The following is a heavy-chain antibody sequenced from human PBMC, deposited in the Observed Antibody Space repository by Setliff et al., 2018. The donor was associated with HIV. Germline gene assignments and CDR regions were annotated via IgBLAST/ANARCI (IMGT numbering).Heavy chain of an antibody. CDR2: ISWKSGSL. CDR3: VRDLTTIVTRKVFDI. Sequence: GGSLRLSCAASGFIFDDYAMHWVRQAPGKGLEWVSGISWKSGSLGYAESVKGRFTISRDNSKNTLYVQMNSLRADDTAIYYCVRDLTTIVTRKVFDIWGQGTMVTVSS. D-gene: IGHD4-4*01. J-gene: IGHJ3*02. CDR1: GFIFDDYA. V-gene: IGHV3-9*01.